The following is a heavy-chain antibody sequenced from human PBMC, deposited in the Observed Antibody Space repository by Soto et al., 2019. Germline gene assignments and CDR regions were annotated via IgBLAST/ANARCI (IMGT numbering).Heavy chain of an antibody. D-gene: IGHD3-16*01. V-gene: IGHV1-69*01. CDR3: ASGGEYYDENLPHYYFFGMHV. CDR2: IIPIFGKA. Sequence: QVQLVQSGAEVKKPGSSVKVSCTASGGTFSNYPITWVRRAPGQGLEWLGGIIPIFGKADYTQKFQGRVTITADEPTSTAYMEISSLRSEDTAVYYCASGGEYYDENLPHYYFFGMHVWGPGTTVTVSS. J-gene: IGHJ6*02. CDR1: GGTFSNYP.